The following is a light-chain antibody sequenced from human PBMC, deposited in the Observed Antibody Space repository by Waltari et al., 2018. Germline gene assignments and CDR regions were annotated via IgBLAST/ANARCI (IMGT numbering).Light chain of an antibody. CDR3: QQSYSPHRT. V-gene: IGKV4-1*01. CDR1: QSVLYSSNNKNY. J-gene: IGKJ1*01. Sequence: DIVMTQSPDSLAVSLGERATINCKSSQSVLYSSNNKNYLAWYQQKPGQPPKLLIYWASIRESGVTDRFSGSGSETDFTLTISSLQAEDVAVYYCQQSYSPHRTFGQGTRVEIK. CDR2: WAS.